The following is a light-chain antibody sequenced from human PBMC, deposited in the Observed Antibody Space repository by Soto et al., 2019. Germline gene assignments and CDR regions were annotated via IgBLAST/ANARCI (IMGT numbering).Light chain of an antibody. CDR1: QNINTY. CDR2: DTS. V-gene: IGKV1-39*01. Sequence: DIQLTQSPSSLSAPVVDRVNMTCVASQNINTYLNWYQPKAGKAPKLLIFDTSTLQSGVPSRFSGSGSGTDFTLTISSLQPEDFATYYCQKSYSNLITGGQGQRLENK. CDR3: QKSYSNLIT. J-gene: IGKJ5*01.